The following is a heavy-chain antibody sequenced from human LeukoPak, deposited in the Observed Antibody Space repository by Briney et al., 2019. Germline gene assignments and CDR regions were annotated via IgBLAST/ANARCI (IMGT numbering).Heavy chain of an antibody. CDR1: RFTFSNYG. CDR3: AREVGTPQAFDI. CDR2: INSRSSTI. Sequence: PGGSLRLSYAASRFTFSNYGVNWVRQAPGKGLEWVSYINSRSSTIYYADSVRGRFTISRDSAKNSLYLQMNSLKAEDTAIYYCAREVGTPQAFDIWGQGTMVTVSS. J-gene: IGHJ3*02. D-gene: IGHD1-26*01. V-gene: IGHV3-48*01.